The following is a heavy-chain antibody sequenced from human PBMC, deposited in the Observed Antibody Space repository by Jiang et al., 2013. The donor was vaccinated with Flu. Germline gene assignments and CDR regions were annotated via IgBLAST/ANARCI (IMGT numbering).Heavy chain of an antibody. CDR2: IIPILGIA. Sequence: SGAEVKKPGSSVRVSCQASGGTFTNSGISWVRQAPGQGLEWMGRIIPILGIANYAQRFQGRVTITADKSTSTAYMELSSLRSDDTAVYYCARDGRYSGYVWYFDLWGRGTLVTVSS. J-gene: IGHJ2*01. CDR3: ARDGRYSGYVWYFDL. CDR1: GGTFTNSG. D-gene: IGHD5-12*01. V-gene: IGHV1-69*04.